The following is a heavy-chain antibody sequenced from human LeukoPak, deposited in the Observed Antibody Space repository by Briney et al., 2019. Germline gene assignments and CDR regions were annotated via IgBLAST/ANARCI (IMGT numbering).Heavy chain of an antibody. J-gene: IGHJ4*02. D-gene: IGHD4-17*01. CDR1: GYTFTGYY. CDR2: INPNSGGT. CDR3: ARGSPVYYGDQTFDY. V-gene: IGHV1-2*06. Sequence: ASVTVSCKASGYTFTGYYMHWVRQAPGQGLEWMGRINPNSGGTNYAQKFQGRVTMTRDTSISTAYMELSRLRSDDTAVYYCARGSPVYYGDQTFDYWGQGTLVTVSS.